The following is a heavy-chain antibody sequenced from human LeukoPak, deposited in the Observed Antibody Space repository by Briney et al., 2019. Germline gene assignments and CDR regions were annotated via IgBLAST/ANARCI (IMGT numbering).Heavy chain of an antibody. J-gene: IGHJ4*02. D-gene: IGHD3-22*01. Sequence: SETLSPTCAVYGGSFSGYYWSWIRQPPGKGLEWIGEINHSGSTNYNPSLKSRVTISVDTSKNQFSLKLSSVTAADTAVYYCARGRPYYYDSSGYYGYWGQGTLVTVSS. CDR2: INHSGST. CDR1: GGSFSGYY. CDR3: ARGRPYYYDSSGYYGY. V-gene: IGHV4-34*01.